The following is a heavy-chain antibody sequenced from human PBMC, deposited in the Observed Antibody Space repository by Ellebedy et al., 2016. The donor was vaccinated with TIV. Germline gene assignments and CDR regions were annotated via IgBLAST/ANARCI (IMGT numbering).Heavy chain of an antibody. CDR2: IKSETDGGTT. V-gene: IGHV3-15*01. CDR1: GFTVSNAW. D-gene: IGHD3-10*01. J-gene: IGHJ4*02. CDR3: TTDEMVRGVDDY. Sequence: GESLKISCAASGFTVSNAWMSWVRQAPGKGLEWVGRIKSETDGGTTDYAAPVIGRFFISRDDSKNTLYLQMNSLKIEDTAVYYCTTDEMVRGVDDYWGQGTLVTVSS.